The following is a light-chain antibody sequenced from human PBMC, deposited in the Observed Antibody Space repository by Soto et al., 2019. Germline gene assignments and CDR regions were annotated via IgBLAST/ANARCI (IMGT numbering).Light chain of an antibody. Sequence: QSVLTQPPSASGSPGQSVTVSCTGTSSDVGSYNYVSWYQQHPGKAPKLMIYEVNKRPSGVPDRFSGSKSGNTASLTVSGLQAEDEANYYCSSYAGSNNYVVGTGTKVTVL. J-gene: IGLJ1*01. V-gene: IGLV2-8*01. CDR2: EVN. CDR1: SSDVGSYNY. CDR3: SSYAGSNNYV.